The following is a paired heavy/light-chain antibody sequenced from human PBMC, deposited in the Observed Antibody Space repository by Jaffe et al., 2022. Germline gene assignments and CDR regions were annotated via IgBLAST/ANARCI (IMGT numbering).Heavy chain of an antibody. J-gene: IGHJ3*02. CDR3: AKEWIGYCSGGSCYSNDAFDI. CDR2: ISGSGGST. CDR1: GFTFSSYA. D-gene: IGHD2-15*01. Sequence: EVQLLESGGGLVQPGGSLRLSCAASGFTFSSYAMSWVRQAPGKGLEWVSAISGSGGSTYYADSVKGRFTISRDNSKNTLYLQMNSLRAEDTAVYYCAKEWIGYCSGGSCYSNDAFDIWGQGTMVTVSS. V-gene: IGHV3-23*01.
Light chain of an antibody. CDR2: EDS. Sequence: SYELTQPPSVSVSPGQTARITCSGDALPKKYAYWYQQKSGQAPVLVIYEDSKRPSGIPERFSGSSSGTMATLTISGAQVEDEADYYCYSTDSSGNHRRVFGGGTKLTVL. J-gene: IGLJ2*01. CDR3: YSTDSSGNHRRV. V-gene: IGLV3-10*01. CDR1: ALPKKY.